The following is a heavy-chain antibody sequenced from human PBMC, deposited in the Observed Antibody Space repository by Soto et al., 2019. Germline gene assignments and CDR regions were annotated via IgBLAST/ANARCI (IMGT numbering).Heavy chain of an antibody. V-gene: IGHV5-51*01. J-gene: IGHJ6*02. CDR1: GYSFTSYW. D-gene: IGHD6-13*01. Sequence: GESLKISCKGSGYSFTSYWIGWVRQMPGKGLEWMGIIYPGDSDTRYSPSFQGQVTISADKSISTAYLQWSSLKASDAAMYYCARRGIAAAGQNLPWGNYGMDVWGQGTTVTVSS. CDR3: ARRGIAAAGQNLPWGNYGMDV. CDR2: IYPGDSDT.